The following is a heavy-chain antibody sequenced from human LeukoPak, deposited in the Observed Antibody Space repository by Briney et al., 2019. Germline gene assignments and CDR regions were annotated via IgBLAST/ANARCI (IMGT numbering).Heavy chain of an antibody. CDR1: GGSIRYSSYY. J-gene: IGHJ3*02. CDR3: ARHYVGSGYDSDAFDI. Sequence: SETLSLTCTVSGGSIRYSSYYWGWIRQPPGKGLEWIGSIYYSGSTYYNPSLKSRVTVSVDTSKNQFSLKLSSVTAADTAVYYCARHYVGSGYDSDAFDIWGQGTMVTVSS. V-gene: IGHV4-39*01. CDR2: IYYSGST. D-gene: IGHD3-22*01.